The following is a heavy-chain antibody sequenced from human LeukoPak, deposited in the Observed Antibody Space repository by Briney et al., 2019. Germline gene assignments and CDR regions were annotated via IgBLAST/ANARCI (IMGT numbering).Heavy chain of an antibody. CDR3: AKGGKTRKYYYGSGSYLPGYFDY. CDR2: INHSGST. CDR1: GGSFSGYY. D-gene: IGHD3-10*01. Sequence: PSETLSLTCAVYGGSFSGYYWSWVRQPPGKGLEWIGEINHSGSTNYNPSLKSRVTISVDTSKNQFSLKLSSVTAADTAVYYCAKGGKTRKYYYGSGSYLPGYFDYWGQGTLVTVSS. J-gene: IGHJ4*02. V-gene: IGHV4-34*01.